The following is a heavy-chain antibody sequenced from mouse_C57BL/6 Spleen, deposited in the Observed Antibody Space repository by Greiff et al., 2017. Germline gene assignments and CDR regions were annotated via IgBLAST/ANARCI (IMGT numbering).Heavy chain of an antibody. CDR1: GYSITSGYY. V-gene: IGHV3-6*01. Sequence: EVQLQQSGPGLVKPSQSLSLTCSVTGYSITSGYYWNWIRQFPGNKLEWMGYISYDGSNNYNPSLKNRISITRDTSKNQFFLKLNSVTTEDTATYYCARDGYDLYAMDYWGQGTSVTVSS. CDR3: ARDGYDLYAMDY. D-gene: IGHD2-2*01. J-gene: IGHJ4*01. CDR2: ISYDGSN.